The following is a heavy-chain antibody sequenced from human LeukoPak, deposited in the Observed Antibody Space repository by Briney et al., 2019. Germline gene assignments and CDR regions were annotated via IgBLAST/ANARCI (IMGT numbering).Heavy chain of an antibody. CDR2: ISSGSSYI. CDR3: ARAHIVGFDYYYYLDV. V-gene: IGHV3-21*01. D-gene: IGHD2-21*01. Sequence: GGSLRLSCAASGFTFSSYSMNWVRQAPGKGLAWVSSISSGSSYIYYADSVKGRFTISRDNAKNSLFLQMNSLRADDTAVYYYARAHIVGFDYYYYLDVWGRGTTVTVSS. J-gene: IGHJ6*03. CDR1: GFTFSSYS.